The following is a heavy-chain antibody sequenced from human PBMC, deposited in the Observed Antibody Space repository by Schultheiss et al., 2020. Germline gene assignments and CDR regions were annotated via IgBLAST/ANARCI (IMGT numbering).Heavy chain of an antibody. CDR3: ARDTPLASQYSRWTRNAFDF. V-gene: IGHV4-31*03. D-gene: IGHD2-15*01. CDR1: GGSISSGGYY. CDR2: IYYSGST. J-gene: IGHJ3*01. Sequence: SQTLSLTCTVSGGSISSGGYYWSWIRQHPGKGLEWIGYIYYSGSTYYNPSLKSRVTISVDTSKNQFSLKLSSVTAADTAVYYCARDTPLASQYSRWTRNAFDFWGRGTMVIVSS.